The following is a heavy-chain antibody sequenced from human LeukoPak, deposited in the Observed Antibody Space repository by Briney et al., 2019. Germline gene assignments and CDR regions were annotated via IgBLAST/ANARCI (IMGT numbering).Heavy chain of an antibody. Sequence: SETLSLTCTVSGGSISSYYWSWIRQPPGKGLEWIGYIYYSGSTNYNPSLKSRVTISVDTSKNQFSLKLSSVTAADTAVYYCARENDFWSGYADYWGQGTLVTVSS. V-gene: IGHV4-59*12. D-gene: IGHD3-3*01. CDR1: GGSISSYY. J-gene: IGHJ4*02. CDR2: IYYSGST. CDR3: ARENDFWSGYADY.